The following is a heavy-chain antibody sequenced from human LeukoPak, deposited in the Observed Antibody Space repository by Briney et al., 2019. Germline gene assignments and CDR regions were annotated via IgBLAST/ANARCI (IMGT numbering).Heavy chain of an antibody. J-gene: IGHJ4*02. CDR2: INTGNGNT. V-gene: IGHV1-3*03. CDR3: ARAVKYRSGPLTDLLPYYFDY. D-gene: IGHD6-19*01. Sequence: GGSLRLSCAASGFTFSGSAMHWVRQAPGQRLEWMGWINTGNGNTKYSQEFQGRVTITRDTSANTAYMELSSLRSEDMAVYYCARAVKYRSGPLTDLLPYYFDYWGQGTLVTVSS. CDR1: GFTFSGSA.